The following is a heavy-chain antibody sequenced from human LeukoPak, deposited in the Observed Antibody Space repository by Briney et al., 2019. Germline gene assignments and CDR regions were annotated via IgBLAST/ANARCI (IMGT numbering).Heavy chain of an antibody. Sequence: GGSLRLSCAASGFTFSNYGMHWVRLAPGKGLEWVSVIYSGDTTFYADSVRGKFTISRDNSKNTLYLQMNSLRAEDTAVYYCASILRSSSGYYFDYWGQGTLVTVSS. D-gene: IGHD3-10*01. CDR3: ASILRSSSGYYFDY. CDR1: GFTFSNYG. V-gene: IGHV3-66*01. CDR2: IYSGDTT. J-gene: IGHJ4*02.